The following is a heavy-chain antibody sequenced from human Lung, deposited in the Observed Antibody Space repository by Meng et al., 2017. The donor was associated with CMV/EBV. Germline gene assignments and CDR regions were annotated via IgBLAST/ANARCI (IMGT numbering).Heavy chain of an antibody. CDR2: IYHGVSR. V-gene: IGHV4-4*02. J-gene: IGHJ4*02. CDR3: ARDPRLWFGDLLPNFDS. CDR1: GSISSNNW. D-gene: IGHD3-10*01. Sequence: GSISSNNWWSWVRQSPGKGLEWIGEIYHGVSRNYNPSLRSRVTLSVDKSKNQFSLNLSSVTAADTAVYYCARDPRLWFGDLLPNFDSWGQGILVTVSS.